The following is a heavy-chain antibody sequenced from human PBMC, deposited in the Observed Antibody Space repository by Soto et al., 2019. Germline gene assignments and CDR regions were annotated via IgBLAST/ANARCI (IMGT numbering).Heavy chain of an antibody. CDR2: ISPLFGTT. D-gene: IGHD6-13*01. CDR3: ARASLHDNSWSFWFDP. J-gene: IGHJ5*02. CDR1: GGTFSRYA. V-gene: IGHV1-69*01. Sequence: QVQLVQSGPEVRKPGSSVKVSCKASGGTFSRYAINWVRQAPGQGLEWRGGISPLFGTTNYAQRFKGRVTIAADESTSTAYMELSSLRSEDAAVYYWARASLHDNSWSFWFDPWGQGPLVTVSS.